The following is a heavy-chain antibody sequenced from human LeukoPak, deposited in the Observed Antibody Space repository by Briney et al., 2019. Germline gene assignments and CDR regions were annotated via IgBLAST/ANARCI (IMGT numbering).Heavy chain of an antibody. Sequence: PGRSLRLSCAASGFTFSIYGMHWVRQAPGKGLEWVAKIKQDGSEKYYVDSVKGRFTISRDNAKNSLYPQMHSLRAEDTAVYYCARERNSGYDWYFDYWGQGTLVTVSS. V-gene: IGHV3-7*01. CDR3: ARERNSGYDWYFDY. J-gene: IGHJ4*02. CDR1: GFTFSIYG. CDR2: IKQDGSEK. D-gene: IGHD5-12*01.